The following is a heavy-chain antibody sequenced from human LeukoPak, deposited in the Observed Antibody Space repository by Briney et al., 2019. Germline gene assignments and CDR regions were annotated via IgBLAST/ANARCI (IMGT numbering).Heavy chain of an antibody. CDR3: AEDGATMGYYFDY. CDR1: GFTFSSHA. J-gene: IGHJ4*02. CDR2: ISYDGGDS. V-gene: IGHV3-30*18. D-gene: IGHD5-12*01. Sequence: PGRSLRLSCAASGFTFSSHAMHWVRQAPGKGLEWVAVISYDGGDSVYAESVKGRFTISRDNSKNTLYLQMNSLRTEDTAVYYCAEDGATMGYYFDYWGQGTLVTVSS.